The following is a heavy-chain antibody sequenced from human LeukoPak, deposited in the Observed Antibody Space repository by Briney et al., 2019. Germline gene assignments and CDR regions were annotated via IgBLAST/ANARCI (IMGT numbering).Heavy chain of an antibody. Sequence: GGSLRLSCAASGFTFSSYWMSWVRQAPGKGLEWVANIKQDGSEEYYVDSVKGRFTISRDNAKDSLYLQMNSLRAEDTAVYYCARTLGDIVVVPAAMRVYYYYYYYMDVWGKGTTVTVSS. V-gene: IGHV3-7*01. CDR1: GFTFSSYW. CDR2: IKQDGSEE. D-gene: IGHD2-2*01. CDR3: ARTLGDIVVVPAAMRVYYYYYYYMDV. J-gene: IGHJ6*03.